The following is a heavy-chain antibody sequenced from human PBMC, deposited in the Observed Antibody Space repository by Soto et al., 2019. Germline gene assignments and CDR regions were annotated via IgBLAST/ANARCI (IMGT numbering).Heavy chain of an antibody. CDR2: ISPGSRYP. Sequence: QVQLVESGGGLVPPGGSLRLSCAGSGFTFGDSYMSWIRQAPGKGLEWLSYISPGSRYPAYADSVKGRFTISRDNAKRSLYLQMMSLTAEDTAIYYCVRGGGGGLLDPWGQGTMVTVSS. V-gene: IGHV3-11*06. CDR1: GFTFGDSY. CDR3: VRGGGGGLLDP. D-gene: IGHD2-15*01. J-gene: IGHJ5*02.